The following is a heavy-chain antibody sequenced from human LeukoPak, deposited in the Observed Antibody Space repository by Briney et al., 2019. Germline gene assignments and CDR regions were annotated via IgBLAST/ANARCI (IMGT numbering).Heavy chain of an antibody. V-gene: IGHV3-21*01. CDR1: GFSFSSYS. CDR2: ISSSSKYI. CDR3: AISPQGTGSPADY. Sequence: GGSLRLSCAASGFSFSSYSMNWVRQAPGKWLDWVSSISSSSKYIYYADSVKGRFTISRDNAKNSLYLQMNSLTAEDTAVYYCAISPQGTGSPADYWGQGTLVTVSS. J-gene: IGHJ4*02. D-gene: IGHD1-1*01.